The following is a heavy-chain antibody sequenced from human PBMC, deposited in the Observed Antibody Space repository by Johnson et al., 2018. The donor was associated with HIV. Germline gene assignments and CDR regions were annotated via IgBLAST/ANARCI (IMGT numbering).Heavy chain of an antibody. V-gene: IGHV3-66*01. CDR3: ARAGQGAYSSSWYGTLGAFDI. Sequence: VQLVESGGGLVQPGGSLRLSCAASGFTVSSNYMSWVRQAPGKGLEWVSVIYSGGSTYYADSVKGRFTISRDNSKNTLYLQMNSLRAEDTAVYYCARAGQGAYSSSWYGTLGAFDIWGQGTMVTVSS. D-gene: IGHD6-13*01. J-gene: IGHJ3*02. CDR1: GFTVSSNY. CDR2: IYSGGST.